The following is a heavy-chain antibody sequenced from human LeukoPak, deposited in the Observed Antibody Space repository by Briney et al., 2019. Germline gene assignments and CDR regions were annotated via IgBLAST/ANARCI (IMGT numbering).Heavy chain of an antibody. Sequence: SETLSLTCAVYGGSFSGYYWSWIRQPPGKGLEWIGEINHSGSTNYNPSLKSRVTISVDTSKNQFSLKLSSVTAADTAVYYCARRRRWGSGSYGNWFDHWGQGTLVTVSS. J-gene: IGHJ5*02. D-gene: IGHD3-10*01. CDR3: ARRRRWGSGSYGNWFDH. CDR1: GGSFSGYY. CDR2: INHSGST. V-gene: IGHV4-34*01.